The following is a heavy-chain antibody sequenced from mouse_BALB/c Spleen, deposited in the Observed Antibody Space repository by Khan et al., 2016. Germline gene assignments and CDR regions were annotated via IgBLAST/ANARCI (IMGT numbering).Heavy chain of an antibody. J-gene: IGHJ3*01. D-gene: IGHD2-14*01. CDR1: GYAFSSYW. V-gene: IGHV1-80*01. Sequence: QVQLKESGAELVRPGSSVKISCKASGYAFSSYWMNWVKQRPGQGLEWIGQIYPGDGDTHYTGKFKGRATLTADKSSSTAYMQLSRLTSEDSAVYFCAGGTPLAYWGQGTLVTVSA. CDR2: IYPGDGDT. CDR3: AGGTPLAY.